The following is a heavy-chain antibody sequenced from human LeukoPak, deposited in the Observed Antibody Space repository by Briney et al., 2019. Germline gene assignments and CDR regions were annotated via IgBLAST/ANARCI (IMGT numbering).Heavy chain of an antibody. CDR1: GYTFTNYG. D-gene: IGHD2-2*01. CDR3: ARVRYCSNTSCHPDAFDI. V-gene: IGHV1-18*01. J-gene: IGHJ3*02. Sequence: GASVKVSCKASGYTFTNYGISWVRQAPGQGLEWMGWISAYTGNTLYAQKLQGRVTMTTDTSTSTAYMELRSLRSDDTAVYYCARVRYCSNTSCHPDAFDIWGQGTMVTVSS. CDR2: ISAYTGNT.